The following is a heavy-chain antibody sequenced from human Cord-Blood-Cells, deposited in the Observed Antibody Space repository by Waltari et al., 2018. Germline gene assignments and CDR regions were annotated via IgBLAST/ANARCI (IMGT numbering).Heavy chain of an antibody. V-gene: IGHV3-30*04. Sequence: MHWVRPAPGKGLEWVAVISYDGSNKYYADSVKGRFTISRDNSKNTLYLQMNSLRAEDTAVYYCANYDYGDYFDYWGQGTLVTVSS. J-gene: IGHJ4*02. CDR3: ANYDYGDYFDY. CDR2: ISYDGSNK. D-gene: IGHD4-17*01.